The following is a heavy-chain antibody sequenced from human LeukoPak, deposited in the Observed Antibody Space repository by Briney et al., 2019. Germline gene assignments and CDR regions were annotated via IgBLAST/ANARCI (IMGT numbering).Heavy chain of an antibody. D-gene: IGHD2-15*01. J-gene: IGHJ6*02. CDR1: GYTFTDYW. Sequence: GASVKVSCRASGYTFTDYWMHWWRQATGQGLEWMGWMNPNSGNTGYAQKFQGRVTMTRNTSISTAYMELSSLRSEDTAVYYCASLRGWELPNDYYYYGMDVWGQGTTVTVSS. CDR3: ASLRGWELPNDYYYYGMDV. CDR2: MNPNSGNT. V-gene: IGHV1-8*02.